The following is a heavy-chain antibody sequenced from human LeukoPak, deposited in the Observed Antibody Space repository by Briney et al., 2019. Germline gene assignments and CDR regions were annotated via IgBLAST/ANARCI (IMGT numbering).Heavy chain of an antibody. CDR3: ASDSSGYASFDY. CDR2: IYYSGST. CDR1: GGSISSSGYY. D-gene: IGHD6-19*01. J-gene: IGHJ4*02. Sequence: SETLSLTCTVSGGSISSSGYYWGWIRQPPGTGLEWIGSIYYSGSTYYNPSLKSRVTISADTSKNQFSLKLSSVTAADTAVYYCASDSSGYASFDYWGQGTLVTVSS. V-gene: IGHV4-39*01.